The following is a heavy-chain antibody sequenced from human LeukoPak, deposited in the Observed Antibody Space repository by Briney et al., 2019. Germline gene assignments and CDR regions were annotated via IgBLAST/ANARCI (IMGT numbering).Heavy chain of an antibody. V-gene: IGHV3-7*01. CDR1: GFTFSDFW. D-gene: IGHD1-1*01. CDR2: IKEDGTEK. Sequence: LTGGSLRLSCAGSGFTFSDFWMTWVRQTPEKGLEWVANIKEDGTEKNLVDSVKGRFTISRDNTKNLLFLEMNNLRGDDTAIYYCVRESRPGGAMGLYHNLDYWGQGTLVAVSS. CDR3: VRESRPGGAMGLYHNLDY. J-gene: IGHJ4*02.